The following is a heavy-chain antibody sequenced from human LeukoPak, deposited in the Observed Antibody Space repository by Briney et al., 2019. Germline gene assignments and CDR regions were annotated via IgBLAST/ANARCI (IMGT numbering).Heavy chain of an antibody. V-gene: IGHV3-30*04. Sequence: GGPLRLSCAASGFPFSSYAMHWAPQAPGKGLEWVAVISYDGSNKYYADSVKGRFTISRDNSKNTLYLQVNSLTGEDTAVYYCARDQALYFSYGDYWGQGALVTVSS. CDR1: GFPFSSYA. CDR2: ISYDGSNK. D-gene: IGHD2/OR15-2a*01. CDR3: ARDQALYFSYGDY. J-gene: IGHJ4*02.